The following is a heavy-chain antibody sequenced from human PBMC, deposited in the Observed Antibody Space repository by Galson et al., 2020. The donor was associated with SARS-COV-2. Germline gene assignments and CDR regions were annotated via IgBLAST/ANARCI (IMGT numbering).Heavy chain of an antibody. CDR1: GFTFHDYA. Sequence: GGSLRLSCAASGFTFHDYAMHWVRQAPGKGLEWVSGISWNSGSIGYADSVKGRFTISGGNAQNSLYLQMDSLRPEDTAVYYCASSYSSGWWDENAFDIWGQGTMVTVSS. V-gene: IGHV3-9*01. CDR3: ASSYSSGWWDENAFDI. J-gene: IGHJ3*02. D-gene: IGHD6-19*01. CDR2: ISWNSGSI.